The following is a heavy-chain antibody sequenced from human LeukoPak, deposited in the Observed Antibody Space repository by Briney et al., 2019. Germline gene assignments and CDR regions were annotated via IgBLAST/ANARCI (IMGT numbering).Heavy chain of an antibody. CDR1: GFTVSSNY. CDR2: IYSGGST. J-gene: IGHJ6*02. D-gene: IGHD4-17*01. Sequence: GGSLRLSCAASGFTVSSNYMSWVRQAAGEGLEWVSVIYSGGSTYYADSVKGRFTISRDNSKNMFYVQINSLRPEDTAVYFCARVFPYDDTTEGYYYLMDVWGQGTTVTVS. CDR3: ARVFPYDDTTEGYYYLMDV. V-gene: IGHV3-53*05.